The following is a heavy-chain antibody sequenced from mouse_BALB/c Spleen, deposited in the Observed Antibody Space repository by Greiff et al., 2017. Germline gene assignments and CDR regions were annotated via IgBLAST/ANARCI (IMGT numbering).Heavy chain of an antibody. CDR3: ALLRQAMDY. V-gene: IGHV1S56*01. CDR2: IYPGDGST. J-gene: IGHJ4*01. CDR1: GYTFTSYY. Sequence: VKLQESGPELVKPGASVKMSCKASGYTFTSYYIHWVKQRPGQGLEWIGWIYPGDGSTKYNEKFKGKTTLTADKSSSTAYMLLSSLTSEDSAIYFCALLRQAMDYWGQGTSVTVSS. D-gene: IGHD1-2*01.